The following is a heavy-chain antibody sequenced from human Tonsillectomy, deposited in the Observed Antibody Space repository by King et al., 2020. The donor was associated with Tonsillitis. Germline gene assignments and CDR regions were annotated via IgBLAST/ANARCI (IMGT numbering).Heavy chain of an antibody. D-gene: IGHD2/OR15-2a*01. CDR2: ISTEGSLK. CDR3: ATSVHLGQVYPFEI. CDR1: GFTFSSCD. V-gene: IGHV3-30*01. Sequence: VQLVESGGGVVQPGRSLRLSCAASGFTFSSCDIHWVRQAPVKGPEGGAVISTEGSLKFFADSVKGRFTISRDNSKNTLYLQMNSLRAEDTAVDYCATSVHLGQVYPFEIWGQGTMVTVSS. J-gene: IGHJ3*02.